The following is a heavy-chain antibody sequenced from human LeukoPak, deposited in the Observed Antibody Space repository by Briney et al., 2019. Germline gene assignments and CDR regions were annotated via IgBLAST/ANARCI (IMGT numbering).Heavy chain of an antibody. CDR2: ISSSSSTI. J-gene: IGHJ2*01. D-gene: IGHD3-9*01. Sequence: GGSLRLSCAASGFTFSSYSMNWVRQAPGKGLEWVSYISSSSSTIYYADSVKGRFTISRDNAKNSLYLQMNSLRAEDTAMYYCARVRLGAYWYFDLWGRGTLVTVSS. V-gene: IGHV3-48*04. CDR1: GFTFSSYS. CDR3: ARVRLGAYWYFDL.